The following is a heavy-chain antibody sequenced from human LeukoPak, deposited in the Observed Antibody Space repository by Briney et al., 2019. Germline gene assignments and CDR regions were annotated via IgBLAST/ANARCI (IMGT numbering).Heavy chain of an antibody. CDR1: DGAISGYY. CDR3: ARGYSTSWTYYYDY. J-gene: IGHJ4*02. CDR2: IHFGGSA. D-gene: IGHD6-13*01. Sequence: SETLSLTCTVSDGAISGYYWGWIRQPPGKAPDWIGHIHFGGSAIYNPSLTGRVTISVDTTKNHFSLKLTSVTAADTAVYCCARGYSTSWTYYYDYWGQGALVTVSS. V-gene: IGHV4-59*01.